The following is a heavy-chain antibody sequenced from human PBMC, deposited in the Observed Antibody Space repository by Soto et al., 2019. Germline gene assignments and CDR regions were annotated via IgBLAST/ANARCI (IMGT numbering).Heavy chain of an antibody. D-gene: IGHD3-3*01. CDR3: ARDSYDFWSGYYGYYYYYGMDV. V-gene: IGHV6-1*01. Sequence: LSQTLSLTCAISGDSVSSNSAAWNWIRQSPSRGLEWLGRTYYRSKWYNDYAVSVKSRITINPDTSKNQFSLQLNSVTPEDTAVYYCARDSYDFWSGYYGYYYYYGMDVWGQGTTVTVSS. J-gene: IGHJ6*02. CDR2: TYYRSKWYN. CDR1: GDSVSSNSAA.